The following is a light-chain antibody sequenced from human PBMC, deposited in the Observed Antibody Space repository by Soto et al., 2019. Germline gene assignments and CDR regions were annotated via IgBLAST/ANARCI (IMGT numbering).Light chain of an antibody. CDR2: RAS. CDR3: QQYNNWPT. V-gene: IGKV3-15*01. Sequence: EILMTQSPATLSVSPGERASLSSRASQNIGTNLAWYQQKSGQAPRLLIYRASTRATDIPARFSGSGSGTEFTLTISSLQSEDFAVYYCQQYNNWPTFGQGTKVDIK. CDR1: QNIGTN. J-gene: IGKJ1*01.